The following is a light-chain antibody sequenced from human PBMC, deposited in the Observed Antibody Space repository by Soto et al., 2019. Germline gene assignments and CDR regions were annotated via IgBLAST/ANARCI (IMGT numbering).Light chain of an antibody. CDR3: QQYGSSPLT. Sequence: ILLTQSPATLAVSPWEGATLSCRASQSVSSSYLAWYQQKPGQAPRLLIYGASSRATGIPDRFSGSGSGTDFTLTISRLEPEDFAVYYCQQYGSSPLTFGPGTKVDIK. J-gene: IGKJ3*01. CDR2: GAS. V-gene: IGKV3-20*01. CDR1: QSVSSSY.